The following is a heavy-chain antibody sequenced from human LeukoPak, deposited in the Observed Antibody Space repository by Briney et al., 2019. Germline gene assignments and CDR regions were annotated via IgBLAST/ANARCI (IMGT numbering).Heavy chain of an antibody. CDR1: GFIFSSYG. J-gene: IGHJ5*02. D-gene: IGHD3-22*01. V-gene: IGHV3-30*02. Sequence: GGSLRLSCAASGFIFSSYGMHWVRQAPGKGLDWVAFIRYDGSNKYYADSVKGRFTIYRDNSKNTLYLQMNSLRAEDTAVYYCAKDFSSGYYYVGNWFDPWGQGTLVTVSS. CDR3: AKDFSSGYYYVGNWFDP. CDR2: IRYDGSNK.